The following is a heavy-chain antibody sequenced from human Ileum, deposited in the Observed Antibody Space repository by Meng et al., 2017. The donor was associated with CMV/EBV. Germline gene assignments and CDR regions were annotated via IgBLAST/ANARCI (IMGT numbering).Heavy chain of an antibody. D-gene: IGHD5-12*01. CDR3: ARGSTGYGNFDY. Sequence: AASGFTFSSDWMHWLRQAPGKGLVWLSRISGGGSGIDYADSVEGPLTISRDNAKNTLYLQINSHRADDTAVYYCARGSTGYGNFDYWGQGTLVTVSS. V-gene: IGHV3-74*01. CDR2: ISGGGSGI. J-gene: IGHJ4*02. CDR1: GFTFSSDW.